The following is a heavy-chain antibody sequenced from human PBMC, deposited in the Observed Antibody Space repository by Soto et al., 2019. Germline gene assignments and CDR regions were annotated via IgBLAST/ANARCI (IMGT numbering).Heavy chain of an antibody. Sequence: SETLSLTCAVYGGSFSGYYWSCIRQPPGKGLEWIAEINHSGSTNYNPSLKSRVTISIDTSKNQFSLKLSSVTAADTAVYYCARGWGRIFDYWGQGTLVTVSS. CDR3: ARGWGRIFDY. J-gene: IGHJ4*02. D-gene: IGHD7-27*01. CDR2: INHSGST. V-gene: IGHV4-34*01. CDR1: GGSFSGYY.